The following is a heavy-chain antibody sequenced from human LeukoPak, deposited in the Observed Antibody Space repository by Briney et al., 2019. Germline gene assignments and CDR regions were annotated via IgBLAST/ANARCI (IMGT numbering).Heavy chain of an antibody. Sequence: PSETLSPTRTVSGGYIGSYYWSWIRQPAGKGLEWIGRIYTSENTDYNPSLKSRVTMSVDMSTSQFSLTLTSVTAADTAVYYCAREGDYGDYSKSFYYMDVWGKGTTVTVSS. V-gene: IGHV4-4*07. J-gene: IGHJ6*03. CDR3: AREGDYGDYSKSFYYMDV. D-gene: IGHD4-17*01. CDR2: IYTSENT. CDR1: GGYIGSYY.